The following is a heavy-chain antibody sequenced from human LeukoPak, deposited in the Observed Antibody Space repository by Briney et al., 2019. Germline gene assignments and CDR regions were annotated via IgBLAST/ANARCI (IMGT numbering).Heavy chain of an antibody. CDR3: ARVGYYDSSGYPADY. CDR1: GFTFSSYA. CDR2: ISYDGNNK. Sequence: GGSLRLSCAASGFTFSSYAMHWVRQAPGKGLEWVAAISYDGNNKYYADSVKGRFTISRDNSKNTLYLQMNSLRAEDTAVYYCARVGYYDSSGYPADYWGQGTLVTVSS. J-gene: IGHJ4*02. D-gene: IGHD3-22*01. V-gene: IGHV3-30*04.